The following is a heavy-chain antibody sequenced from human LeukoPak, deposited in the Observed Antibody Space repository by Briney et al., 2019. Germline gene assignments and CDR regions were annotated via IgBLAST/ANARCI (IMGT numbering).Heavy chain of an antibody. V-gene: IGHV1-18*01. J-gene: IGHJ6*03. CDR1: GYTCTSCG. Sequence: ASVKVSCRASGYTCTSCGISWVRQAPGQGLEWLGWISPYNGNTKYAQKFQDRVTMTTDTSTSTAYMELRSLRSDDTAVYYCARGYDFWSGYSSYYYYYMDVWGKGTTVTVSS. D-gene: IGHD3-3*01. CDR2: ISPYNGNT. CDR3: ARGYDFWSGYSSYYYYYMDV.